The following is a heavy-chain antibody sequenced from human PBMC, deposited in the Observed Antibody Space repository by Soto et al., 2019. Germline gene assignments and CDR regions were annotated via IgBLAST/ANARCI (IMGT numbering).Heavy chain of an antibody. CDR3: ASASTTVTTLDY. Sequence: HLQLQDSGSGLVKPSQTLSLTCAVSGGSISSGGYSWSWIRQPPGKGLEWIGYIYHRGSTYYNPSLKSRVTISVDRSKNQFSLKLSSVTAADTAVYYCASASTTVTTLDYLGQGTLGTVSS. CDR2: IYHRGST. D-gene: IGHD4-17*01. V-gene: IGHV4-30-2*01. CDR1: GGSISSGGYS. J-gene: IGHJ4*02.